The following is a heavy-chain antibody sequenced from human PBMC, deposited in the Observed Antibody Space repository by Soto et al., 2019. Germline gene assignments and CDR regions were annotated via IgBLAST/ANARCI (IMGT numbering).Heavy chain of an antibody. V-gene: IGHV1-18*01. CDR1: GYTFTSYG. J-gene: IGHJ3*02. CDR2: ISAYNGNA. D-gene: IGHD6-19*01. CDR3: AISLATRRIAVAGSNTQSPDAFAI. Sequence: GASVKVSCKASGYTFTSYGISWVRQAPGQGLEWMGWISAYNGNANYAQKLQGRVTMTTDTSTSTAYMELRSLRSDDTAVYYCAISLATRRIAVAGSNTQSPDAFAIWGQGTMVTVSS.